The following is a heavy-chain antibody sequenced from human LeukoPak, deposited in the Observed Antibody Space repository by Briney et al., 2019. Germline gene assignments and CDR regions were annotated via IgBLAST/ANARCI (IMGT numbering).Heavy chain of an antibody. CDR2: ISSSSNYI. D-gene: IGHD2/OR15-2a*01. V-gene: IGHV3-21*01. CDR1: GFTFSNYA. Sequence: GGSLRLSCAASGFTFSNYAMNWVRQAPGKGLEWVSSISSSSNYIYYADSVKGRFTISRDNAKNSLYLQMKSLRAEDTAVYYCARGKTSQNIVTRKTYNWFDPWGQGTLVTVSS. CDR3: ARGKTSQNIVTRKTYNWFDP. J-gene: IGHJ5*02.